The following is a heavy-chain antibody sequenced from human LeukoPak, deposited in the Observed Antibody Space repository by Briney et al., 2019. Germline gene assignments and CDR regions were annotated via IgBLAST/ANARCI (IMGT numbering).Heavy chain of an antibody. V-gene: IGHV4-59*01. Sequence: KPSETLSLTCAVYGGSFSSYYWSWIRQPPGKGLEWIGYIYYSGSTNYNPSLKSRVTISVDTSKNQFSLNLSSVTAADTAVYYCARGRYSSGWPKLGYYFDYWGQGTLVTVSS. CDR3: ARGRYSSGWPKLGYYFDY. D-gene: IGHD6-19*01. J-gene: IGHJ4*02. CDR1: GGSFSSYY. CDR2: IYYSGST.